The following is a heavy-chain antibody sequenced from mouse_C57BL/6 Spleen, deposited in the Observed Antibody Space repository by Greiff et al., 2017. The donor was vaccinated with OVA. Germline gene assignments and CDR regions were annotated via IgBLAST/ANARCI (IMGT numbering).Heavy chain of an antibody. Sequence: VQLQQSGAELVRPGTSVKLSCKASGYTFTSYWMHWVKQRPGQGLEWIGVIDPSDSYTNYNQKFKGKATLTVDTSSSTAYMQLSSLTSEDSAVYYCARSSAMDYWGQGTSVTVSS. J-gene: IGHJ4*01. CDR1: GYTFTSYW. V-gene: IGHV1-59*01. CDR3: ARSSAMDY. CDR2: IDPSDSYT.